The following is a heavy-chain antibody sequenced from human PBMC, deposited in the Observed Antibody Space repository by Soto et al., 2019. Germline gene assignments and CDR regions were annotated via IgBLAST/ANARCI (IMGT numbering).Heavy chain of an antibody. CDR3: ARGDIVVVPAATNYYYYYYMDV. Sequence: ASVKVSCTASGYTFTGYYMHWVRQAPGQGLEWMGWINPNSGGTNYAQKFQGWVTMTRDTSISTAYMELSRLRSDDTAVYYCARGDIVVVPAATNYYYYYYMDVWGKGTTVTVSS. V-gene: IGHV1-2*04. J-gene: IGHJ6*03. CDR1: GYTFTGYY. CDR2: INPNSGGT. D-gene: IGHD2-2*01.